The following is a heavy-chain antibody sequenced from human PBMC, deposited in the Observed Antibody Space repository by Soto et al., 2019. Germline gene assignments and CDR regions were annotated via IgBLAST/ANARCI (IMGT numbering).Heavy chain of an antibody. Sequence: ASVTVSCTASGYTFTSYGIICVRQAPGQGLEWMGWISAYNGNTNYAQKLQGRVTMTTDTSTSTAYMELRSLRSDDTAVYYCALAGLWFGELPYNWFDPWGQGTLVTVSS. V-gene: IGHV1-18*01. D-gene: IGHD3-10*01. J-gene: IGHJ5*02. CDR3: ALAGLWFGELPYNWFDP. CDR1: GYTFTSYG. CDR2: ISAYNGNT.